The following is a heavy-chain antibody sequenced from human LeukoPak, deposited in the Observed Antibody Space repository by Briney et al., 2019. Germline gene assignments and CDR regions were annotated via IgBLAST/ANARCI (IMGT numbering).Heavy chain of an antibody. CDR3: ARDPSNTSGWYIYFDY. Sequence: ASVKVSCKASKYTFTGYYMHWVRQAPGQGLAWMGWIHPNSGGTNYDQKFQGRVTMTRDTSISTAYIELRSLRSDDTAVYYCARDPSNTSGWYIYFDYWGQGALVTVSS. J-gene: IGHJ4*02. CDR2: IHPNSGGT. CDR1: KYTFTGYY. D-gene: IGHD6-19*01. V-gene: IGHV1-2*02.